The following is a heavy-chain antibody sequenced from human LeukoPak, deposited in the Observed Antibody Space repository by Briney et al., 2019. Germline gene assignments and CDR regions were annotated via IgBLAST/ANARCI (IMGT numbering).Heavy chain of an antibody. Sequence: ASVKVSCKASGYTFTSYAMNWVRQAPGQGLEWMGWINTNTGNPTYAQGFTGRFVFSLDTSVSTAYLQISSLKAEDTAVYYCARTGSGVVVVAATLNYYYYGMDVWGQGTTVTVSS. V-gene: IGHV7-4-1*02. D-gene: IGHD2-15*01. J-gene: IGHJ6*02. CDR3: ARTGSGVVVVAATLNYYYYGMDV. CDR2: INTNTGNP. CDR1: GYTFTSYA.